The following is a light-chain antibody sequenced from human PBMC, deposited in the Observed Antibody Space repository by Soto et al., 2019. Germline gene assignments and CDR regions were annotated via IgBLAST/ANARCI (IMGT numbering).Light chain of an antibody. CDR1: QGISSY. CDR2: AAS. J-gene: IGKJ1*01. CDR3: QQYNSYSL. V-gene: IGKV1-8*01. Sequence: AIRMTQSPSSFSASTGDRVTITCRASQGISSYLAWYQQRPGKAPKLLIYAASSLQSGVPSRFSGSGSGTDFTLTISSLQPEDCATYYCQQYNSYSLFGQGTKVDI.